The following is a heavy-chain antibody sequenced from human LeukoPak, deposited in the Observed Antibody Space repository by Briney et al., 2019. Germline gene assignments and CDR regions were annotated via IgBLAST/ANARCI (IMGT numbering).Heavy chain of an antibody. CDR1: GFTFDDYG. V-gene: IGHV3-48*03. J-gene: IGHJ4*02. Sequence: PGGSLRLSCAASGFTFDDYGMSWVRQAPGKGLEWVSSISRGGSPIFYADSVRGRFTTSRDNAKKSLFLQMTSLRAEDTAVYYCTRVSWRGEIFWGQGTLVSVSS. D-gene: IGHD3-3*01. CDR3: TRVSWRGEIF. CDR2: ISRGGSPI.